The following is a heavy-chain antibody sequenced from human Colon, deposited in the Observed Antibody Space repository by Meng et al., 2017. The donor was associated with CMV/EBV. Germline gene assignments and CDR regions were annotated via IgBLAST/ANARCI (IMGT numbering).Heavy chain of an antibody. CDR2: ISSTGNGV. Sequence: GESLKISCEASGFIFNDYYMSWIRQAPGKGLEWVSYISSTGNGVNYADSVRGRFTISRDDAKNSVHLQMDGLRPDDTGVYYCASPLPGNAFDVWGQGTLVTVSS. V-gene: IGHV3-11*01. J-gene: IGHJ3*01. CDR3: ASPLPGNAFDV. D-gene: IGHD1-14*01. CDR1: GFIFNDYY.